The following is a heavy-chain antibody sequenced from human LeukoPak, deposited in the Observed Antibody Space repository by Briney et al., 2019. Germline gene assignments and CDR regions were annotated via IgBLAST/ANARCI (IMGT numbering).Heavy chain of an antibody. CDR2: FSGTSTLT. J-gene: IGHJ4*02. CDR1: GFDFSHYG. Sequence: GGSLRLSCAASGFDFSHYGMSWVRQSPGKGLEWVSTFSGTSTLTYYADSVKGRFTISRDDSKNVLYLQTNSLRDEDTAVYYCAKGDSYYDLLTCFDFWGPGALITVSS. V-gene: IGHV3-23*01. D-gene: IGHD3-9*01. CDR3: AKGDSYYDLLTCFDF.